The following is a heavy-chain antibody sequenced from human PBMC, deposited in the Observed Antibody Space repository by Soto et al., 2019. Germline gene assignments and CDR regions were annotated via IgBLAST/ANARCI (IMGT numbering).Heavy chain of an antibody. CDR3: AKVYCGGDCYSPGPD. D-gene: IGHD2-21*02. Sequence: SETLSLTCTVSGGSIRSGGYYWNWIRQHPGKGLEWIGYIYYIGSTYYNPSLKSRVTISLGTSKNQFSLKLSSVTAADTAVYYCAKVYCGGDCYSPGPDWGQGTLVTVSS. V-gene: IGHV4-31*03. CDR2: IYYIGST. CDR1: GGSIRSGGYY. J-gene: IGHJ4*02.